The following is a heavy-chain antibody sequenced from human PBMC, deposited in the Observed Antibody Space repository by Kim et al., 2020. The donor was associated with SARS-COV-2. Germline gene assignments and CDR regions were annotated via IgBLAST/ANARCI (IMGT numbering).Heavy chain of an antibody. CDR2: INQDGSEK. CDR3: ARGFRPHDY. Sequence: GGSLRLSCAASGFTFSSYWMSWVRQAPGKGLEWVANINQDGSEKYYVDSVKGRFTISRDSAKNSMYLQMNSLRAEDTAVYYCARGFRPHDYWGQGTLVLVSS. V-gene: IGHV3-7*03. J-gene: IGHJ4*02. D-gene: IGHD6-6*01. CDR1: GFTFSSYW.